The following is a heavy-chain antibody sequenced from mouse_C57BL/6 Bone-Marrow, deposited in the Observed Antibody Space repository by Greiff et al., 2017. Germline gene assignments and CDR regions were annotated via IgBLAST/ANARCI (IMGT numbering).Heavy chain of an antibody. CDR2: ISDGGSYT. V-gene: IGHV5-4*03. J-gene: IGHJ3*01. CDR3: ARDGYFLFAY. D-gene: IGHD2-3*01. Sequence: EVMLVESGGGLVKPGGSLKLSCAASGFTFSSYAMSWVRQTPEKRLEWVATISDGGSYTYYPDNVKGRFTISRDNAKNNLYLQMSHLKSEDTAMYDCARDGYFLFAYWGQGTLVTVSA. CDR1: GFTFSSYA.